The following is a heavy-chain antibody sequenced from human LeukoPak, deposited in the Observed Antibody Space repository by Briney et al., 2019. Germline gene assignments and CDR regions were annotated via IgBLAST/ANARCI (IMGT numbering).Heavy chain of an antibody. V-gene: IGHV5-10-1*01. CDR1: GYNFTSSW. CDR2: IDPSDSYT. CDR3: ARLVGGTVDY. D-gene: IGHD1-26*01. Sequence: GESLKISCKGSGYNFTSSWISWVRQMPGKGLEWMGRIDPSDSYTNYSPSFQGHVTISADKSASSAYLQWSSLKASDTAMYYWARLVGGTVDYGGQGPLVTVSS. J-gene: IGHJ4*02.